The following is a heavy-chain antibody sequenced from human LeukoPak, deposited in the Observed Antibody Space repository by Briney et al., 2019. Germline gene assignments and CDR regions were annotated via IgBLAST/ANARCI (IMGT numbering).Heavy chain of an antibody. V-gene: IGHV3-23*01. CDR1: GFTFSNYA. D-gene: IGHD6-13*01. CDR2: ISGSGGST. Sequence: PGGSLRLSCAASGFTFSNYAMSWVRQAPGKGLEWVSAISGSGGSTYYADSVKGRFTISRDNAKNSLYLQMNSLRAEDTAVYYCARSSTAAAGTEYFQHWGQGTLVTVSS. CDR3: ARSSTAAAGTEYFQH. J-gene: IGHJ1*01.